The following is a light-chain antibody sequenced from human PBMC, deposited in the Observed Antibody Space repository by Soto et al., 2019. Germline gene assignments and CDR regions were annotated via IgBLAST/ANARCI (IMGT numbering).Light chain of an antibody. J-gene: IGKJ2*01. Sequence: DIQMTQSPSSLSASVGDTISITCRSFQTIRKSLNWCQQRPGKAPKLLIFGASSLHNGVPPRFSGLGSGTHLTLNITTPQPEDAATYYCQQSFSVPYTFGQGTKVDIK. CDR1: QTIRKS. V-gene: IGKV1-39*01. CDR3: QQSFSVPYT. CDR2: GAS.